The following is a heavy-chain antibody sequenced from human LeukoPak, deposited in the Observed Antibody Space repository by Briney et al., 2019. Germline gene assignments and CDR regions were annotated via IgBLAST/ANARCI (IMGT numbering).Heavy chain of an antibody. J-gene: IGHJ2*01. CDR3: AKARGLKWGYFDL. CDR2: IRNDGGYT. D-gene: IGHD7-27*01. CDR1: GFTLSNYG. Sequence: GGSLRLSCAASGFTLSNYGLHWVRQAPGKGLECVSFIRNDGGYTFYAGSVRGRFTISRDNSKNTLYMQMNSLRPEDTAVYYCAKARGLKWGYFDLWGRGTPVTVSS. V-gene: IGHV3-30*02.